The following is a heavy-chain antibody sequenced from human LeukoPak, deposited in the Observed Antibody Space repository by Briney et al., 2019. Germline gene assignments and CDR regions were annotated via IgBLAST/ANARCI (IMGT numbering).Heavy chain of an antibody. J-gene: IGHJ4*02. D-gene: IGHD7-27*01. CDR1: GYTVTGYY. V-gene: IGHV1-2*02. Sequence: SVKVSCKTSGYTVTGYYIHWVRQAPGQGLEWMGWITPNSDGTDYAQKFQGRVTMTRDTSITTAYMELSSLRSDDTAVYYCARSPIGLGFFDYWGQGTLVTVSS. CDR2: ITPNSDGT. CDR3: ARSPIGLGFFDY.